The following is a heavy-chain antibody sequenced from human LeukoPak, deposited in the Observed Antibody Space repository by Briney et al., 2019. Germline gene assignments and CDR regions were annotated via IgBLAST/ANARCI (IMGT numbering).Heavy chain of an antibody. D-gene: IGHD6-13*01. CDR1: KFTFSSYP. J-gene: IGHJ4*02. CDR3: ARDRKEGAADYYCEH. V-gene: IGHV3-30-3*01. Sequence: PGGSLRLSCAPSKFTFSSYPMHWARQAPGKGLEWVAFISNDGRYKHSADSVKGRFTITRDQSKNTLYLQINSLRAEDTAVYYCARDRKEGAADYYCEHWGQGTVVTVSS. CDR2: ISNDGRYK.